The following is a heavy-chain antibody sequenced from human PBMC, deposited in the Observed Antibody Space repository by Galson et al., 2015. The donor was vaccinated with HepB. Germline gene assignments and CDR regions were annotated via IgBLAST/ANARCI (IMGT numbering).Heavy chain of an antibody. CDR3: ARHHGAFDI. CDR2: ISTNTGNP. CDR1: RNTFTNYA. Sequence: SVKVSCKASRNTFTNYAMNWVRQAPGQGLEWMGWISTNTGNPTYAQGFTGRFVFSLDTSVSTAYLQISSLKAEDTAVYYCARHHGAFDIWGQGTMVTVSS. J-gene: IGHJ3*02. V-gene: IGHV7-4-1*02.